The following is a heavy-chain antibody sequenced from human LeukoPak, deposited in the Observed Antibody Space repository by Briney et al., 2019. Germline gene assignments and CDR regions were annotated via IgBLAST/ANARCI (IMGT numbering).Heavy chain of an antibody. V-gene: IGHV3-23*01. CDR1: GFTFSSYA. J-gene: IGHJ6*02. CDR2: ISGSGGNT. D-gene: IGHD5-18*01. Sequence: GGSLRLSCAASGFTFSSYAMSWVRQAPEKGLEWVSAISGSGGNTYYADSVKGRFTISRDNSKNTLYLQMNSLRAEDTAVYYCAKDHTAMGRNGMDVWGQGTTVTVSS. CDR3: AKDHTAMGRNGMDV.